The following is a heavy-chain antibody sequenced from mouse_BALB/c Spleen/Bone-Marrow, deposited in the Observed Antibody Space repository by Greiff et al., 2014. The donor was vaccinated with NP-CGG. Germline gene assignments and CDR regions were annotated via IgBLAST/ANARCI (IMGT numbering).Heavy chain of an antibody. CDR3: ARGYYYGSNYGWYFDV. V-gene: IGHV1-87*01. D-gene: IGHD1-1*01. CDR2: IYPGDGDT. Sequence: QVQLKHSGAELARPGASVKLSCKASGYTFTSYWMQWVKQRPGQGLEWIGAIYPGDGDTRYTQKFKGKATLTADKSSSTAYMQLSSLASEDSAVYYCARGYYYGSNYGWYFDVWGAGTTVTVSS. CDR1: GYTFTSYW. J-gene: IGHJ1*01.